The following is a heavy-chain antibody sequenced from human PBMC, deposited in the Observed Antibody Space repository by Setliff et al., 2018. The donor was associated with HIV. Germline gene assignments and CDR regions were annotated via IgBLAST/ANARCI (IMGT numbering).Heavy chain of an antibody. J-gene: IGHJ4*02. Sequence: TLSLTCSVSGVSVGSGDYYWHWIRQHPEKALEWIGYIFHSGDTYYNPSLKSRISMSVDTSKNHFSLELTSLTAADTAVYYCATRPRIAARPFDYWGQGMLVTVSS. CDR1: GVSVGSGDYY. CDR2: IFHSGDT. D-gene: IGHD6-6*01. V-gene: IGHV4-31*03. CDR3: ATRPRIAARPFDY.